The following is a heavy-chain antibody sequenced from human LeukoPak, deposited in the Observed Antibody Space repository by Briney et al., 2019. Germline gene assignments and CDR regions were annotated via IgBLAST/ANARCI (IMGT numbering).Heavy chain of an antibody. CDR2: MYPGDSDT. CDR1: GYRFTTYW. Sequence: GESLKISCKTSGYRFTTYWIAWVRQMPGKGLEWMGIMYPGDSDTRYSPSFQGQVTISADKSISTAYLQWSSLKASDTAMYYCARHRGSGSSTEPLDYWGQGTLVTVSS. CDR3: ARHRGSGSSTEPLDY. V-gene: IGHV5-51*01. D-gene: IGHD1-26*01. J-gene: IGHJ4*02.